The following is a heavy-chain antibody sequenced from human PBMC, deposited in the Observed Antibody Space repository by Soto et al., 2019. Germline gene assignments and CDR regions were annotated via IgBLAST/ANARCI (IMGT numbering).Heavy chain of an antibody. D-gene: IGHD3-10*01. J-gene: IGHJ6*02. Sequence: SETLSLTCAVYGGSFSGYYWSWIRQPPGKGLEWIGEINHSGSTNYNPSLKSRVTISVDTSKNQFSLKVSSVTAADTAVYYCARGSRDYYGSGRAPRRYGMDVWGQGTTVTVSS. CDR2: INHSGST. CDR3: ARGSRDYYGSGRAPRRYGMDV. V-gene: IGHV4-34*01. CDR1: GGSFSGYY.